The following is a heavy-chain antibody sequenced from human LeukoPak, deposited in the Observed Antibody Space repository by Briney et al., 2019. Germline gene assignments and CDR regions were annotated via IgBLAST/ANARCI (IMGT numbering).Heavy chain of an antibody. D-gene: IGHD3-3*01. V-gene: IGHV3-33*01. Sequence: GGSLRLSCAASGFTFSSYGMHWVRQAPGKGLEWVAVIWYDGSNKYYADSVKGRFTISRNNSKNTLYLQMNSLRAEDTAVYYCARDSTIFGVVSAFDIWGQGTMVTVSS. CDR1: GFTFSSYG. CDR3: ARDSTIFGVVSAFDI. J-gene: IGHJ3*02. CDR2: IWYDGSNK.